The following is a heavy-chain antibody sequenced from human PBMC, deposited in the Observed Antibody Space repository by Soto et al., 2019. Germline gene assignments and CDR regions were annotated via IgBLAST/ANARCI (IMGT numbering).Heavy chain of an antibody. V-gene: IGHV4-59*08. CDR2: IYYTGST. CDR1: GGSISSHY. CDR3: ARPDKYFFYMDV. Sequence: SETLSLTCHVSGGSISSHYWSWIRQPPGKGLEWIGYIYYTGSTNYNPSLKSRVSISVDTSNNQFSLRLRSVTAADTAVYYCARPDKYFFYMDVWGKGTTVTVSS. J-gene: IGHJ6*03.